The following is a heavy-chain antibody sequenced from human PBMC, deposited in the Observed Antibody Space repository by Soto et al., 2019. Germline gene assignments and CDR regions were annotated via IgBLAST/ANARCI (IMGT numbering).Heavy chain of an antibody. CDR3: ARDSLFRTRAHLNGTPDVFDI. V-gene: IGHV1-46*01. Sequence: ASVKVSCKASGYTFTSYYMHWVRQAPGQGLEWMGIINPSGGSTSYAQKFQGRVTMTRDTSTSTVYMELSSLRSEDTAVYYCARDSLFRTRAHLNGTPDVFDIWGQGTMVTVSS. J-gene: IGHJ3*02. CDR2: INPSGGST. CDR1: GYTFTSYY. D-gene: IGHD2-8*01.